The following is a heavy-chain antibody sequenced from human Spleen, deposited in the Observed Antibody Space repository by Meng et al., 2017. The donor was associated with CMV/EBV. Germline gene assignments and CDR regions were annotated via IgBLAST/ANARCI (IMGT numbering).Heavy chain of an antibody. D-gene: IGHD5-24*01. CDR1: GFTFSSYT. CDR2: IRYNGTKK. CDR3: ARDVEMATISPPDY. V-gene: IGHV3-30*02. J-gene: IGHJ4*02. Sequence: GESLKISCAASGFTFSSYTMNWVRQAPGKGLEWVAFIRYNGTKKDYEDSVKGRFTISRDQSKNTLYLQMNSLRAEDTAVYYCARDVEMATISPPDYWGQGTLVTVSS.